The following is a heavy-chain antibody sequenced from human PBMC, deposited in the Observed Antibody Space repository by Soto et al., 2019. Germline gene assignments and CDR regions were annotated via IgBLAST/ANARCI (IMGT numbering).Heavy chain of an antibody. Sequence: QVQLQESGPGLVKPSQTLSLTCTVSGGSISSGGYYWSWIRQHPGKGLEWIGYIYYSGSTYYNPSLKSRVTISVDTSKNQCSLKLSSVTAADTAVYYCARDHDSSGWYHWFDPWGQGTLVTVSS. J-gene: IGHJ5*02. CDR2: IYYSGST. D-gene: IGHD6-19*01. CDR3: ARDHDSSGWYHWFDP. CDR1: GGSISSGGYY. V-gene: IGHV4-31*03.